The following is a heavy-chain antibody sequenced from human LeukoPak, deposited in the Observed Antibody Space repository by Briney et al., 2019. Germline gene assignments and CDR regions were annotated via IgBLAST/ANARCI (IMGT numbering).Heavy chain of an antibody. Sequence: SETLSLTCTVSGGSISSGNYYWSWIRQPPGKGLEWIGYIYYSGSTYYNPSLKSRVTISVDRSKNQFSLKLSSVTAADTAVYYCARDGCVGSSTSCPSRRYWGQGTLVTVSS. CDR1: GGSISSGNYY. D-gene: IGHD2-2*01. CDR3: ARDGCVGSSTSCPSRRY. J-gene: IGHJ4*02. CDR2: IYYSGST. V-gene: IGHV4-30-4*01.